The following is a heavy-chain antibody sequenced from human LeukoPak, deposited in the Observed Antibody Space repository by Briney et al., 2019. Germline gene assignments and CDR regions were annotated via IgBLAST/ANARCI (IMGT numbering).Heavy chain of an antibody. V-gene: IGHV1-69*05. CDR1: GDTLSSDA. D-gene: IGHD5-18*01. CDR2: IIPMFGTT. Sequence: ASVKVSCKASGDTLSSDAVNWVRQAPGQGLEWMGGIIPMFGTTIFAPKFQGRLTVTTDASTSTGYMELTSLQSEDTAVYYCARSVELGPDTAMREVWFDPWGQGTLVTVSS. CDR3: ARSVELGPDTAMREVWFDP. J-gene: IGHJ5*02.